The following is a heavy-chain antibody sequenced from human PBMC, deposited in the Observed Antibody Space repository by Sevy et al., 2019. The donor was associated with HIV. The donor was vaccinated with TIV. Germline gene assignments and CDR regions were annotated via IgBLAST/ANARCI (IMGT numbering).Heavy chain of an antibody. CDR1: GFTFSSYA. CDR3: VKGGTIFGVTYYYYGMDV. CDR2: ISSNGGST. Sequence: GSLRLSCSASGFTFSSYAMHWVRQAPGKGLEYVSAISSNGGSTYYADSVKGRFTISRDNSKNTLYLQMSSLRAEDTAVYYCVKGGTIFGVTYYYYGMDVWGQGTTVTVSS. V-gene: IGHV3-64D*06. J-gene: IGHJ6*02. D-gene: IGHD3-3*01.